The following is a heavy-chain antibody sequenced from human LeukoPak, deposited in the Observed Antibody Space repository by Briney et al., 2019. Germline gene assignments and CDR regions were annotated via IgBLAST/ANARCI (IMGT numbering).Heavy chain of an antibody. D-gene: IGHD7-27*01. CDR1: GFTFSSYA. J-gene: IGHJ4*02. V-gene: IGHV3-30-3*01. Sequence: TGGSLRLSCAASGFTFSSYAMHWVRQAPGKGLEWVAVISYDGSNKYYADSVKGRFTISRDNSKNTLYLQMNSLRAEDTAVYYCARDRTGDTIYYFDYWGQGTLVTVSS. CDR2: ISYDGSNK. CDR3: ARDRTGDTIYYFDY.